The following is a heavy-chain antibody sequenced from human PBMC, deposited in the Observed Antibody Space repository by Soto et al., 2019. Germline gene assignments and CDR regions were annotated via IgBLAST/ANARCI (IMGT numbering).Heavy chain of an antibody. CDR1: GGTFGNSA. V-gene: IGHV1-69*12. Sequence: QVQLVQSGAEVKKPGSSVTVSCKASGGTFGNSAISWVRQAPGQGLEWMGGIIPIFSTPDYAQKFQGRVTITADESTTTASMELTSPKSEDTAVYYCARDKDRQQLGGNYYYGIDVWGQGTTVSVSS. CDR2: IIPIFSTP. D-gene: IGHD2-15*01. CDR3: ARDKDRQQLGGNYYYGIDV. J-gene: IGHJ6*02.